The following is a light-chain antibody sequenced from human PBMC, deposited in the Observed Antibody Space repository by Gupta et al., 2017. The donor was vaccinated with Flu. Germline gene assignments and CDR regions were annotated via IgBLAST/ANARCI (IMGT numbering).Light chain of an antibody. CDR3: QQYDIPPRT. V-gene: IGKV3-20*01. J-gene: IGKJ1*01. CDR1: QGIDNYY. Sequence: ASLSSFPGDRATLSCRASQGIDNYYGACYQKQTGRATRLLIAAAIIRATGTPDWCSGSGAGNVSTPTSSRLEPEVAAFYLCQQYDIPPRTFGQGTKLEIK. CDR2: AAI.